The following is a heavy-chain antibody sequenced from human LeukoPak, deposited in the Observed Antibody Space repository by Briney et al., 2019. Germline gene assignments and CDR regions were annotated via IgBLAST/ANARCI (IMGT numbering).Heavy chain of an antibody. Sequence: GGSLRLSCAASGFTFSSYAMSWVRQAPGKGLEWVSAISGSGGSTYYADSVKGRFTISRDNSKNTLYLQMNSLRAEDTAAYYSANGRPWYSSSSEYYWGQGTLVTVSS. CDR1: GFTFSSYA. CDR2: ISGSGGST. CDR3: ANGRPWYSSSSEYY. D-gene: IGHD6-6*01. J-gene: IGHJ4*02. V-gene: IGHV3-23*01.